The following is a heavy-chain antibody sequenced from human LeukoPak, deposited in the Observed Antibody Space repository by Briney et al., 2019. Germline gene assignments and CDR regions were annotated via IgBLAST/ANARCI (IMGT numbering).Heavy chain of an antibody. CDR1: GFTFSSYG. CDR2: IWYDGSNE. D-gene: IGHD6-6*01. V-gene: IGHV3-33*06. CDR3: AKDKGRITIAAPKDAFDI. J-gene: IGHJ3*02. Sequence: GRSLRLSCAASGFTFSSYGMHWIRQAPGKGLEWVAAIWYDGSNEYYADSVKGRFTISRDNSKNTLYLQMNSLRAEDTAIYYCAKDKGRITIAAPKDAFDIWGQGTMVTVYS.